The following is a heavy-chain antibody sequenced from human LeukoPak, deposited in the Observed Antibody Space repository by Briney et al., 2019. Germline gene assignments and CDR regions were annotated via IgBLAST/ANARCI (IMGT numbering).Heavy chain of an antibody. CDR3: ARAGSWSSIGGCGY. Sequence: ASAKVSCKASGYSFSSYSMHWVRQAPGQGLEWMGLIIPTSGDTRFAQKFQGRVTLTRDTSSSTVYMEVSGLRSEDTAIYYCARAGSWSSIGGCGYWGQGTLVTVSS. D-gene: IGHD3-10*01. V-gene: IGHV1-46*01. J-gene: IGHJ4*02. CDR1: GYSFSSYS. CDR2: IIPTSGDT.